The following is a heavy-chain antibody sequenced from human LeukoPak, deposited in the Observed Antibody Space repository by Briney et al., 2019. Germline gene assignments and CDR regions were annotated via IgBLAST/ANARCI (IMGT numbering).Heavy chain of an antibody. J-gene: IGHJ5*02. Sequence: GESLKISCKGSGYSFTSYWIGWVRQMPGKGLEWMGIIYPGDSDTRYSPSFQGQVTISADKSISTAYLQWSSLKASDTAMYYWARGWGGNVAGDWFDPWGQGTLVTVSS. V-gene: IGHV5-51*01. CDR1: GYSFTSYW. CDR2: IYPGDSDT. CDR3: ARGWGGNVAGDWFDP. D-gene: IGHD3-16*01.